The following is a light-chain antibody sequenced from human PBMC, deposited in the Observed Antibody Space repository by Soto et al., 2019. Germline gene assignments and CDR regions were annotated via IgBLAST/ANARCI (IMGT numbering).Light chain of an antibody. V-gene: IGKV1-12*01. Sequence: DIQMTQSPSSVSASVGDRVTISCRASQGITSWLAWYQQKPGRAPKLLIYAASTLQSGVPSRFSGSGSGTEFSLTISSLQPEDFATYYCQQATSFLRTFGQGTKVEIK. CDR2: AAS. J-gene: IGKJ1*01. CDR1: QGITSW. CDR3: QQATSFLRT.